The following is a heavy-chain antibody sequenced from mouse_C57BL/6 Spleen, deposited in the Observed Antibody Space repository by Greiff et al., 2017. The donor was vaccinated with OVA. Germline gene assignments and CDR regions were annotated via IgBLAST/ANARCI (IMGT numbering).Heavy chain of an antibody. CDR1: GYTFTSYW. CDR2: IHPNSGST. CDR3: ARGNYYGSSYVPMNWYFDV. V-gene: IGHV1-64*01. Sequence: LVESGAELVKPGASVKLSCKASGYTFTSYWMHWVKQRPGQGLEWIGMIHPNSGSTNYNEKFKSKATLTVDKSSSTAYMQLSSLTSEDSAVYYCARGNYYGSSYVPMNWYFDVWGTGTTVTVSS. J-gene: IGHJ1*03. D-gene: IGHD1-1*01.